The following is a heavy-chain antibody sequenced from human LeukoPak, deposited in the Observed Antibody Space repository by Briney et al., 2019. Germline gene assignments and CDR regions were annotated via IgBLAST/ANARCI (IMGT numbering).Heavy chain of an antibody. CDR1: GFTFDDYA. Sequence: GGSLRLSCAASGFTFDDYAMHWVRQAPGKGLEWVSLISWDGGSTYYADSVKGRFTISRDNSKNSLYLQMNSLRAEDTALYYCAKWGYCSGGSCAFDYWGQGTLVTVSS. J-gene: IGHJ4*02. D-gene: IGHD2-15*01. V-gene: IGHV3-43D*03. CDR2: ISWDGGST. CDR3: AKWGYCSGGSCAFDY.